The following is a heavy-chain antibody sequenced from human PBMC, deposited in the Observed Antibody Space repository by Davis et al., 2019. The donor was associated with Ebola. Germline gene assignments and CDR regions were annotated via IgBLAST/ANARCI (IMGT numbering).Heavy chain of an antibody. CDR2: MNPNSGNT. V-gene: IGHV1-8*01. D-gene: IGHD2-8*02. CDR1: GYTFTSYD. CDR3: AREGPFLGYCTGGVCPCGNWFDP. Sequence: ASVKVSCKASGYTFTSYDINWVRQATGQGLEWMGWMNPNSGNTGYAQKFQGRVTMTRNTSISTAYMELSSLRSEDTAVYYCAREGPFLGYCTGGVCPCGNWFDPWGQGTLVTVSS. J-gene: IGHJ5*02.